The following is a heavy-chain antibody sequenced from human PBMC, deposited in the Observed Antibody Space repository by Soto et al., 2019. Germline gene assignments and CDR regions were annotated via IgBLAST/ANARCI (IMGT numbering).Heavy chain of an antibody. CDR1: GYTFTSYG. D-gene: IGHD3-3*01. Sequence: VASVKVSCKASGYTFTSYGISWVRQAPGRGLEWMGWISAYNGNTNYAQKLQGRVTMTTDTSTSTAYMELRSLRSDDTAVYYCARDIGPYYDFWSGPLDYWGQGTLVTVSS. CDR2: ISAYNGNT. CDR3: ARDIGPYYDFWSGPLDY. J-gene: IGHJ4*02. V-gene: IGHV1-18*01.